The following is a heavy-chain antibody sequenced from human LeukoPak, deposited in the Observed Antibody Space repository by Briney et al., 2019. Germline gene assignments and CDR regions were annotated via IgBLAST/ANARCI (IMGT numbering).Heavy chain of an antibody. CDR2: INPNSGGT. J-gene: IGHJ5*02. V-gene: IGHV1-2*02. D-gene: IGHD2-21*01. CDR3: ARADRLHGGPYLIGP. CDR1: GYSFTDYY. Sequence: ASVKVSCKTSGYSFTDYYMHWVRQAPGQGLEWMGWINPNSGGTSSAQKSQGRVTMTRDTSISTVYMEVSWLTSDDTAIYYCARADRLHGGPYLIGPWGQGTLVTVSS.